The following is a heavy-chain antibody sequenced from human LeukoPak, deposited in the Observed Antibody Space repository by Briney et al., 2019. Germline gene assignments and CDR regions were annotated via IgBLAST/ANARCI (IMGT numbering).Heavy chain of an antibody. D-gene: IGHD6-13*01. J-gene: IGHJ4*02. Sequence: ASVTVSCKASGYTFTGYYMHWVRQATGQGLEWLGWINPNSGGTNYAQKLPGRITLTTEPSITTAHMELSRLRADETAVYCCARELGIAAAIVGWGQGTLVTVSS. CDR2: INPNSGGT. V-gene: IGHV1-2*02. CDR3: ARELGIAAAIVG. CDR1: GYTFTGYY.